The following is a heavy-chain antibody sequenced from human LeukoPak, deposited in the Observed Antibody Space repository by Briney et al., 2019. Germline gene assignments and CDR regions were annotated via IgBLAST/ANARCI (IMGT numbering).Heavy chain of an antibody. CDR3: AKGRGLVATTGSDY. V-gene: IGHV3-9*03. D-gene: IGHD5-12*01. Sequence: GGSLRLSCAASGFTFDDYAMHWVRQAPGKGLEWVSGISWNSGSIGYADSVKGRFTISRDNAKNSLYLQMNSLRAEDMALYYCAKGRGLVATTGSDYWGQGTLVTVSS. CDR2: ISWNSGSI. CDR1: GFTFDDYA. J-gene: IGHJ4*02.